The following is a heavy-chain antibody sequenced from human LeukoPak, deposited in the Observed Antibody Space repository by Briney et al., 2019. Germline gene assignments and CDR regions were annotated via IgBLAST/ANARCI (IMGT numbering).Heavy chain of an antibody. CDR3: ARDLFGLSGGPLNYYYYYGMDV. V-gene: IGHV1-46*01. Sequence: ASVKVSCKASGYTFTSYYMHWVRQAPGQGLEWMGIINPSGGSTSYAQKFQGRVTMTRDTSTSTVYMELSSLRSEDTAVYYCARDLFGLSGGPLNYYYYYGMDVWGQGTTVTVSS. D-gene: IGHD4-23*01. CDR2: INPSGGST. CDR1: GYTFTSYY. J-gene: IGHJ6*02.